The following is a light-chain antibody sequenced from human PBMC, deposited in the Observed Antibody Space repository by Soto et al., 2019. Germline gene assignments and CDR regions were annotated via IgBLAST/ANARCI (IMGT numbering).Light chain of an antibody. V-gene: IGLV1-40*01. CDR1: SSNIGASYD. Sequence: QLVLTQPPSVSGAPGQRVTISCTGSSSNIGASYDVNWYQHLPGTAPKLLIYDNNNRPSGVPDRFSGSKSGTSASLAITGLQAEDEADYYCQSYDSSLSGVVFGGGTKLTVL. CDR2: DNN. CDR3: QSYDSSLSGVV. J-gene: IGLJ2*01.